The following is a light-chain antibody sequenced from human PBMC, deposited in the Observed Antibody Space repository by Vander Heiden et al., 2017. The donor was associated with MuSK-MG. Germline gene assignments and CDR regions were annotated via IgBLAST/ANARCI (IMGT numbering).Light chain of an antibody. CDR1: QGIRNY. J-gene: IGKJ4*01. Sequence: DIPLTQSPSFLSASVGDTVTITCRASQGIRNYLAWYQQKPGKAPNLLIYSTSTLQNGVPSRFSGSESGTEFTLTINGRQPEDFATYYCQQRKNYPVTFGGGTKVDIK. CDR2: STS. CDR3: QQRKNYPVT. V-gene: IGKV1-9*01.